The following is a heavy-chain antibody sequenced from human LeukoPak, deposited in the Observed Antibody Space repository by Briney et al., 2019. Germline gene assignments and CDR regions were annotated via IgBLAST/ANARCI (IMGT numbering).Heavy chain of an antibody. V-gene: IGHV3-21*01. CDR1: GFTFSSYS. CDR3: ARDQDSSGWTNYFDY. Sequence: PGGSLRLSCAASGFTFSSYSMNWGRQAPGKGLEWVSSISSSSSYIYYADSVKGRFTISRDNAKNSLYLQMNSLRAEDTAVYYCARDQDSSGWTNYFDYWGQGTLVTVSS. D-gene: IGHD6-19*01. J-gene: IGHJ4*02. CDR2: ISSSSSYI.